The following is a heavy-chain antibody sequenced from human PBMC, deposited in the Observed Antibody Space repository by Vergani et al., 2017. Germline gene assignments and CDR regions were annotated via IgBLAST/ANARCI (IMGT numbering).Heavy chain of an antibody. CDR3: AKEGSWSHPRFDY. V-gene: IGHV3-9*01. CDR1: GFTFDDYA. CDR2: ISWNSGSI. J-gene: IGHJ4*02. Sequence: EVQLVESGGGLVQPGRSLRLSCAASGFTFDDYAMHWVRQAPGKGLEWVSGISWNSGSIGYADSVKGRFTISRDNAKNSLYLQMNSLRAEDTALYYCAKEGSWSHPRFDYWGQGTLVTVSS. D-gene: IGHD6-13*01.